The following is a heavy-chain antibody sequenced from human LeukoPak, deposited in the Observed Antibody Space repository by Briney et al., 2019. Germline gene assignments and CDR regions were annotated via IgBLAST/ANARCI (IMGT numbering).Heavy chain of an antibody. CDR2: IYYSGST. J-gene: IGHJ2*01. D-gene: IGHD2-2*01. V-gene: IGHV4-59*01. Sequence: SETLSLTCTVSGGSISSYYWSWIRQPPGKGLEWIGYIYYSGSTNYNPSLKSRVTISVDTSKNQFSLKLSSVTAADTAVYYCARAGGQPQLLWYFDLLGRCTLGNVSS. CDR1: GGSISSYY. CDR3: ARAGGQPQLLWYFDL.